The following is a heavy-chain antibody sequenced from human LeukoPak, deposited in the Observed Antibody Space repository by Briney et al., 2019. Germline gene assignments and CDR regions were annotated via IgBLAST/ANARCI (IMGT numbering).Heavy chain of an antibody. J-gene: IGHJ6*03. CDR3: AKQGGARQDYYMDV. D-gene: IGHD1-26*01. CDR2: IIPVFGSS. V-gene: IGHV1-69*06. Sequence: SVKVSCKASGGSFNSYAITWVRQAPGQGLEWMGRIIPVFGSSNYAQKFQDRVTLTADIASNTAYMEQNSLTSEDTAVYFCAKQGGARQDYYMDVWGNGTTVIVSS. CDR1: GGSFNSYA.